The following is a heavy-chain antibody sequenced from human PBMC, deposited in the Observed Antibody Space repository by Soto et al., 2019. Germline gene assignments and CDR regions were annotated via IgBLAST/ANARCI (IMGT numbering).Heavy chain of an antibody. CDR1: GFTVSNAW. Sequence: EVQLVESGGGLVKPGGSLRLSCAASGFTVSNAWMSWVRQAPGKGLEWVGRIKSKTDGGTTEYDAPVKVTFTISRDDSKNTLYLQMNSLKTEDTAVYYCTRYSYGASEYWGQGTLVTVSS. J-gene: IGHJ4*02. CDR3: TRYSYGASEY. CDR2: IKSKTDGGTT. D-gene: IGHD5-18*01. V-gene: IGHV3-15*01.